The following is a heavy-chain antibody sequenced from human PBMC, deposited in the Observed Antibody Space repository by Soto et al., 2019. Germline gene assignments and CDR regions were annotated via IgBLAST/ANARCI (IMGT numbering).Heavy chain of an antibody. CDR3: GSVGRVP. CDR1: VASLRGYY. V-gene: IGHV4-34*01. D-gene: IGHD2-2*01. CDR2: VNHSGST. J-gene: IGHJ4*02. Sequence: QVQLQQWGAGLLKHSETLSLTCAVSVASLRGYYWGWFHQPPGKGLEWIGEVNHSGSTKYNPSLKSRVSISVDTSKNQFSLKLNAVAAADTAVYYWGSVGRVPWGQGTLVNVSS.